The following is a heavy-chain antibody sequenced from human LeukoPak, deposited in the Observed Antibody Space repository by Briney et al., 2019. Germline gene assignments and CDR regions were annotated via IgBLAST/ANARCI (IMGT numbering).Heavy chain of an antibody. Sequence: SETLSLTRTVSGGSISSGSYYWSWIRQPAGKGLEWIGRIYTSGSTNYNPSLKSRVTISVDTSKNQFSLKLSSVTAADTAVYYCARFDGIPGWFDPWGQGTLVTVSS. CDR3: ARFDGIPGWFDP. CDR1: GGSISSGSYY. V-gene: IGHV4-61*02. D-gene: IGHD1-1*01. J-gene: IGHJ5*02. CDR2: IYTSGST.